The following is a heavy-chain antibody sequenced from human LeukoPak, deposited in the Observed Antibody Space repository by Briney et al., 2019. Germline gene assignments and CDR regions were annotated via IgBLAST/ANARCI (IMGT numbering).Heavy chain of an antibody. CDR3: ARREGYCSGGTCYFDN. D-gene: IGHD2-15*01. J-gene: IGHJ4*02. Sequence: PGGSLRLSCATSGFTFPTYWMHWVCQAPGRGLVWVSRVNSDGSRTDYADSVKDRFTVSRDNAKNTLYLQMNSLRAEDTAVYYCARREGYCSGGTCYFDNWGQGTLVTVSS. CDR1: GFTFPTYW. CDR2: VNSDGSRT. V-gene: IGHV3-74*01.